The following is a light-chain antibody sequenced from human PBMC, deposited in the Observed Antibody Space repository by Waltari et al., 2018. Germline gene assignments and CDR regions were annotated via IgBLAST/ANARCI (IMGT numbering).Light chain of an antibody. CDR2: EVS. J-gene: IGLJ3*02. Sequence: QSALTQPPSASGSPGQSVTISCPGTSSDVGGYKYVTWYQRHPGKAPKLMLYEVSKRPSWVPGRFSGSRSVNTASLAVSGLQAEYEADYYCTSDANNLVFGGGTKLTVL. V-gene: IGLV2-8*01. CDR1: SSDVGGYKY. CDR3: TSDANNLV.